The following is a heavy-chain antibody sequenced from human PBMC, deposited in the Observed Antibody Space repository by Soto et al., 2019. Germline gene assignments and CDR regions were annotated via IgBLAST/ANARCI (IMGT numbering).Heavy chain of an antibody. CDR3: ARAGKYDYGSGSPYCYGMDV. Sequence: QVQLVQSGAEVKKPGASVKVSCKASGYTFTSYGVSWVRQAPGQGLEWMGWISGYNGNTNYAQKLQGRVTMTTDTSTTTAYMELRSLRSDDTAVYYCARAGKYDYGSGSPYCYGMDVWGQGITVTVSS. V-gene: IGHV1-18*04. CDR2: ISGYNGNT. J-gene: IGHJ6*02. CDR1: GYTFTSYG. D-gene: IGHD3-10*01.